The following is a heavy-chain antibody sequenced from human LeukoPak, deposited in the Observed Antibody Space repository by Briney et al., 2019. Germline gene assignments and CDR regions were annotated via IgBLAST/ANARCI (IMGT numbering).Heavy chain of an antibody. D-gene: IGHD6-19*01. CDR1: GFTFRSYA. CDR2: ISNSGDTT. CDR3: ARSSGRSPFDM. V-gene: IGHV3-23*01. Sequence: PGGSLRLSCAASGFTFRSYAMNWVRQAPGKGLEWVSGISNSGDTTYYADSVKGRFTISRDNSKNTLYLQMNSLRADDTAVYYCARSSGRSPFDMWGQGTMVTVSS. J-gene: IGHJ3*02.